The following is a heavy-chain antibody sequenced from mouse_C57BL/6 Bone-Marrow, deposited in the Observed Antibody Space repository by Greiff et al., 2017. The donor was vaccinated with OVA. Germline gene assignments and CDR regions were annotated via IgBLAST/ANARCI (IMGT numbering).Heavy chain of an antibody. Sequence: VMLVESGGGLVKPGGSLKLSCAASGFTFSSYAMSWVRQTPEKRLEWVATISDGGSYTYYPDNVKGRFTISRDNAKNNLYLQMSHLKSEDTASTLYYFDYWGQGTTLTVSS. CDR2: ISDGGSYT. D-gene: IGHD2-1*01. V-gene: IGHV5-4*03. CDR3: YFDY. J-gene: IGHJ2*01. CDR1: GFTFSSYA.